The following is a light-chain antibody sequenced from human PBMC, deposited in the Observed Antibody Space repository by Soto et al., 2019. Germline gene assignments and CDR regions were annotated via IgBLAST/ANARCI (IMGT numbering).Light chain of an antibody. CDR3: CSYAGTYTFYV. J-gene: IGLJ1*01. CDR2: DVT. CDR1: SSDVGGYDY. V-gene: IGLV2-11*01. Sequence: QSALTQPRSVFGSPGQSVTISCTGTSSDVGGYDYVSWYQQHPGKAPKLMIYDVTKRPPGVPDRFSGSRSGNTASLTISGLQAEDDADYYCCSYAGTYTFYVFGTGTKLTVL.